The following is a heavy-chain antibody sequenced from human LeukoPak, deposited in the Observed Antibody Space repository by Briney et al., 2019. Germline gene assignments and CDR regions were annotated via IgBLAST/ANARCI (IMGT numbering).Heavy chain of an antibody. Sequence: SETLFLTCTVSGGSIGIYYWNWIRQSAGKGLEWIGRIFTSGIANYNPSLKSRVTMSVDTSKNQFSLNLSSVTAADTAVYYCAREISGTYYNPLGYMDVWGKGTTVTVSS. D-gene: IGHD3-10*01. CDR1: GGSIGIYY. J-gene: IGHJ6*03. CDR2: IFTSGIA. V-gene: IGHV4-4*07. CDR3: AREISGTYYNPLGYMDV.